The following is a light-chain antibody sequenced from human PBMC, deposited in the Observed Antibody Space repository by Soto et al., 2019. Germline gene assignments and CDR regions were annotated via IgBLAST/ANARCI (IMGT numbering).Light chain of an antibody. Sequence: QSVLTQPASVSGSPGQSITISCTGTSSDIGAYNYVSWYQQHPGKAPKLMICDVSNRPSGVSDRFSGSKSGNMASLTISGLQAEDEADYYCSSYTSSSTLVVFGGGTKLTVL. CDR2: DVS. CDR3: SSYTSSSTLVV. CDR1: SSDIGAYNY. J-gene: IGLJ2*01. V-gene: IGLV2-14*01.